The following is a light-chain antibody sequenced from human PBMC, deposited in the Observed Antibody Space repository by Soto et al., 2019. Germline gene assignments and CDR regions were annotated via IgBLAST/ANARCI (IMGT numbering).Light chain of an antibody. V-gene: IGKV1-27*01. Sequence: DIQMTQSPSSLSASVGDRVTITCRASQGISNYLVWYQQIPGKVPKLLIYVATTLQSGVPSRFSGSGSGTDFTLTISGLQPEDVATYYCQNYNGAPWTFGQGTKVEIK. CDR3: QNYNGAPWT. CDR1: QGISNY. CDR2: VAT. J-gene: IGKJ1*01.